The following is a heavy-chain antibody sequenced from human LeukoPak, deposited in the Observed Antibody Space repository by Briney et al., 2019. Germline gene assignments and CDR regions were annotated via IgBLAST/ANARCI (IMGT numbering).Heavy chain of an antibody. CDR1: GYTFTGYY. CDR2: INPNSGGT. J-gene: IGHJ4*02. D-gene: IGHD3-10*01. Sequence: ASVKVSCKASGYTFTGYYMHWVRQAPGQGLEWMGRINPNSGGTNYAQRFQGRVTMTRDTSISIAYMELSRLRSDDTAVYYCCIMVRGANLLDYWGQGTLVTVSS. V-gene: IGHV1-2*06. CDR3: CIMVRGANLLDY.